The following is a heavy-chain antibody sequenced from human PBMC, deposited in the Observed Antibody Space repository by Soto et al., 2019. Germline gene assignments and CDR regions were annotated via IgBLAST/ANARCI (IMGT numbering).Heavy chain of an antibody. Sequence: PSETLSLTCTVSGGSISSGGYSWSWIRQTPGMGLEWIGYIYPTGKTYYNPSLKNRATLSIDTSQNQFSLRLNSVTAADTAVYYCDAVTAIRPILDYRGHGVLVTVSS. CDR2: IYPTGKT. J-gene: IGHJ4*01. D-gene: IGHD2-21*02. CDR3: DAVTAIRPILDY. V-gene: IGHV4-30-2*05. CDR1: GGSISSGGYS.